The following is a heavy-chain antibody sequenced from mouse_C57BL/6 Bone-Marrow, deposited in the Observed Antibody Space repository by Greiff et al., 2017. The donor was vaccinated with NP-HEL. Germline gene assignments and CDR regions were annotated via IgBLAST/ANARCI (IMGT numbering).Heavy chain of an antibody. Sequence: QVQLQQPGAELVKPGASVKLSCKASGYTFTSYWMHWVKQRPGQGLEWIGMIHPYSGSTNYNEKFKSKATLTVDKSSSTAYMQLSSLTSEDSAVYYCASYYGNNYYAMDYWGQGTSVTVSS. D-gene: IGHD2-1*01. J-gene: IGHJ4*01. CDR3: ASYYGNNYYAMDY. CDR1: GYTFTSYW. V-gene: IGHV1-64*01. CDR2: IHPYSGST.